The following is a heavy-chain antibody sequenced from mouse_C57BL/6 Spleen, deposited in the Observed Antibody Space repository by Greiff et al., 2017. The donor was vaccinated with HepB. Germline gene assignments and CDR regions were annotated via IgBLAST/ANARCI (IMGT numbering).Heavy chain of an antibody. CDR1: GFNIKDDY. J-gene: IGHJ3*01. CDR3: TTRGYYSGTPFAY. V-gene: IGHV14-4*01. D-gene: IGHD1-1*01. Sequence: EVKLMESGAELVRPGASVKLSCTASGFNIKDDYMHWVKQRPEQGLGWIGWSDPENGDTEYASKFQGKDTITSDTSSNTAYLPLSSLTSEDTAVYYCTTRGYYSGTPFAYWGQGTLVTVSA. CDR2: SDPENGDT.